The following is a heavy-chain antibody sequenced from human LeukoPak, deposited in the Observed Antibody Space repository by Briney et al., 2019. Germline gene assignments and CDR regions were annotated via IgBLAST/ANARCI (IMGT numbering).Heavy chain of an antibody. D-gene: IGHD6-19*01. V-gene: IGHV4-59*01. J-gene: IGHJ4*02. CDR1: GASISSYY. Sequence: SETLSLTCTVSGASISSYYWSWIRQPPGKGLEWIGYIYYSGSTNCNPSLKSRVSLSVDTSKSQFSLKLSSVTAADTAVYYCARHFSSDPFDYWGQGTLVTVSS. CDR3: ARHFSSDPFDY. CDR2: IYYSGST.